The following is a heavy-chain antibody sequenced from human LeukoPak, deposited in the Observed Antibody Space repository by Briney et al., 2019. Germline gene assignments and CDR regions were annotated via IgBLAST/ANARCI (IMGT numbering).Heavy chain of an antibody. Sequence: GGSLRLSCEVSGFTVSSSYMSWVRQAPRKGLEWVSVIYAGGTTYYADSVKGRFTISRHNSKNTLYLQVNSLRADDTAVYYCTRVFYDILTGYGIFDYWGQGTLVTVSS. V-gene: IGHV3-53*04. CDR3: TRVFYDILTGYGIFDY. J-gene: IGHJ4*02. CDR1: GFTVSSSY. CDR2: IYAGGTT. D-gene: IGHD3-9*01.